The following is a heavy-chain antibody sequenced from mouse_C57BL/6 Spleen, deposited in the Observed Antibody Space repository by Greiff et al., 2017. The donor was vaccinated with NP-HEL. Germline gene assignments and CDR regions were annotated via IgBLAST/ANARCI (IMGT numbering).Heavy chain of an antibody. J-gene: IGHJ1*03. Sequence: EVQLQQSGPVLVKPGASVKMSCKASGYTFTDYYMNWVKQSHGKSLEWIGVINPYNGGTSYNQKFKGKATLTVDKSSSTAYMELNSLTSEDSAVYYCARNDYGSSLSYGYFDVWGTGTTVTVSS. CDR2: INPYNGGT. D-gene: IGHD1-1*01. CDR3: ARNDYGSSLSYGYFDV. CDR1: GYTFTDYY. V-gene: IGHV1-19*01.